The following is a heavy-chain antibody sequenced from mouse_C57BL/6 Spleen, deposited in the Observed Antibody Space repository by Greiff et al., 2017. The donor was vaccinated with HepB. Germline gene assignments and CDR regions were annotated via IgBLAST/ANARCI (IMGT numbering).Heavy chain of an antibody. CDR1: GYTLTSYW. CDR2: INPSNGRT. CDR3: ARLQINFDY. J-gene: IGHJ2*01. Sequence: QVQLQQPGAELVNPGASVNLSCKASGYTLTSYWMHWVKQRPGQGLEWIGEINPSNGRTNYNEKFKSKATLTVDKSSSTAYMQLSSPTSEDSAVYYCARLQINFDYWGQGTTLTGAS. V-gene: IGHV1S81*02.